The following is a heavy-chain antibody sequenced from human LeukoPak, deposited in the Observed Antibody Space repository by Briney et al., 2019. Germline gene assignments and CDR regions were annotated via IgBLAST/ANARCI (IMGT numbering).Heavy chain of an antibody. CDR1: GYTFTSYG. V-gene: IGHV1-18*01. CDR3: ARGPYIGSAFDI. Sequence: EASVKVSCKASGYTFTSYGISWVRQAPGQGLEWMGWISAYNGHTNYAQKFQGRVTMTRDMSTSTVYMELSSLRSEDTAVYYCARGPYIGSAFDIWGQGTMVTVSS. D-gene: IGHD5-12*01. CDR2: ISAYNGHT. J-gene: IGHJ3*02.